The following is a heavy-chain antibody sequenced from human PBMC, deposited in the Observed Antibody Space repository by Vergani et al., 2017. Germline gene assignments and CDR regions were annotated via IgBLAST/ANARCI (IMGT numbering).Heavy chain of an antibody. CDR2: INHSGST. Sequence: QVQLQQWGAGLLKPSETLSLTCAVYGGSFSGYYWSWIRQPPGKGLEWIGEINHSGSTNYNPSLKSRVTISVDTYKNQLSLKLSSVTAADTAVYYCARGPKVYCSSTSCYAWGWFDPWGQGTLVTVSS. CDR1: GGSFSGYY. J-gene: IGHJ5*02. CDR3: ARGPKVYCSSTSCYAWGWFDP. V-gene: IGHV4-34*01. D-gene: IGHD2-2*01.